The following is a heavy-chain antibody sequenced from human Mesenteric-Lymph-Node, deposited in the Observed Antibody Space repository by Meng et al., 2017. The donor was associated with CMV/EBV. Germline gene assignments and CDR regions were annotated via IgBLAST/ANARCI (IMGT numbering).Heavy chain of an antibody. Sequence: SCRASGYTFSSYSTSWVRQAPGKGLEWVSSISGSGGSTYSADSVKGRLTISRDNSESTLYLQMNSLTAEDTAIYYCVKGWQNLGDYWGQGTLVTVSS. CDR2: ISGSGGST. V-gene: IGHV3-23*01. CDR1: GYTFSSYS. CDR3: VKGWQNLGDY. J-gene: IGHJ4*02. D-gene: IGHD7-27*01.